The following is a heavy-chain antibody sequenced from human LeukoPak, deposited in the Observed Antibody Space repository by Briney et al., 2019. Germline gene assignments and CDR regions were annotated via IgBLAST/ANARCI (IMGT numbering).Heavy chain of an antibody. Sequence: SVKVSCKASGGTFSSYAISWVRQAPGQGLEWVGGIIPIFGTANYAQKFQGRVTITADESTSTAYMELSSLRSEDTAVYYCATLRYCSSTSCLKVIDYWGQGTLVTVSS. CDR2: IIPIFGTA. V-gene: IGHV1-69*01. D-gene: IGHD2-2*01. CDR1: GGTFSSYA. CDR3: ATLRYCSSTSCLKVIDY. J-gene: IGHJ4*02.